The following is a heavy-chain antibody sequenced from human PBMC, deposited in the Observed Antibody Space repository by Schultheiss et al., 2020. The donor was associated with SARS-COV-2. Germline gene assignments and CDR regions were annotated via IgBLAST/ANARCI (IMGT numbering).Heavy chain of an antibody. D-gene: IGHD2-2*01. V-gene: IGHV3-66*03. Sequence: GGSLRLSCAASGFTFSNAWMSWVRQAPGKGLEWVSVIYSCGSTYYADSVKGRFTISRDNAKNTLYLQMNSLRAEDTAVYYCAKGGAMSKTPPWHWGQGTLVTVSS. CDR3: AKGGAMSKTPPWH. CDR1: GFTFSNAW. CDR2: IYSCGST. J-gene: IGHJ1*01.